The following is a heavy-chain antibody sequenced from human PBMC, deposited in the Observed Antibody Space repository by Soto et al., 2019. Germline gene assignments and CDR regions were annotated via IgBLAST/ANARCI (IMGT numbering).Heavy chain of an antibody. Sequence: ASVKVSCKASGYTFTGYYMHWVRQAPGQGLEWMGWINPNSGGTNYAQKFQGWVTMTRDTSISTAYMELSRQRSDDTAVYYCARETVIRDILTGYYDYWGQGTLVTVSS. V-gene: IGHV1-2*04. D-gene: IGHD3-9*01. J-gene: IGHJ4*02. CDR3: ARETVIRDILTGYYDY. CDR2: INPNSGGT. CDR1: GYTFTGYY.